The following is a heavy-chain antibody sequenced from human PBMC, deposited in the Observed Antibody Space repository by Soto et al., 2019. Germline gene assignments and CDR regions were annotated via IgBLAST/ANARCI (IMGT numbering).Heavy chain of an antibody. CDR2: ISAYNGNT. V-gene: IGHV1-18*01. J-gene: IGHJ3*02. Sequence: GASVKVSCKASGYTFTSYGISWVRQAPGQGLEWMGWISAYNGNTNYAQKLQGRVTMTTDTSTSTAYMELRSLRSDDTAVYYCARDSDYYDSSGLIGAFDIWGQGTMVTVSS. CDR1: GYTFTSYG. D-gene: IGHD3-22*01. CDR3: ARDSDYYDSSGLIGAFDI.